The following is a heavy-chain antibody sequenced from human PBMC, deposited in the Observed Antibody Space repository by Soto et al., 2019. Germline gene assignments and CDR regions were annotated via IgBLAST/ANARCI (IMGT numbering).Heavy chain of an antibody. Sequence: EVQLVESGGGLVQPGGSLRLSCAASGFTFSSYWMHWVRQVPGKGLVWVSRINSDGSSTSYADSVKGRVTISRDNAKNTLNLQMSSLTCEDTAVYSCARGRVGGSGAFQHWGQGTLVTVSS. V-gene: IGHV3-74*01. CDR1: GFTFSSYW. CDR2: INSDGSST. CDR3: ARGRVGGSGAFQH. J-gene: IGHJ1*01. D-gene: IGHD3-3*01.